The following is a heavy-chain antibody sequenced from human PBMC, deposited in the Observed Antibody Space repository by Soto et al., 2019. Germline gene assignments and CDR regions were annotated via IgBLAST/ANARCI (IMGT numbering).Heavy chain of an antibody. V-gene: IGHV5-51*01. J-gene: IGHJ6*02. CDR1: GFSFTRYW. D-gene: IGHD3-10*01. CDR2: IYPGDSET. CDR3: ARLREQVWAYYGMDV. Sequence: PGESLKISCKGSGFSFTRYWIGWVRQMPGKGLEWMGIIYPGDSETKYSPSFQGQVTISADKSISTAYLQWSSLKASDTAMYYCARLREQVWAYYGMDVWGQGTTVTVSS.